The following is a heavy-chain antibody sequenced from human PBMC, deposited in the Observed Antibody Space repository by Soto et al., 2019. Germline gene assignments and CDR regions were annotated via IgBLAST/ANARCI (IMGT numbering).Heavy chain of an antibody. J-gene: IGHJ4*02. V-gene: IGHV4-4*02. D-gene: IGHD6-13*01. CDR1: GGSIRSANW. CDR3: ATYSSNSRDFDY. Sequence: PSETLSLTCAVSGGSIRSANWWSWVRQPPGKGLEWIGEIFHSGSTNYNPSLTSRITISVGKSKNQFSLKLTSVTAADTAMYYCATYSSNSRDFDYWGQGTLVTVSS. CDR2: IFHSGST.